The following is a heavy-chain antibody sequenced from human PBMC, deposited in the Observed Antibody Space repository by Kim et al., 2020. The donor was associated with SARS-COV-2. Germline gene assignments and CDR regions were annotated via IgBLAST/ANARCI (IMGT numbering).Heavy chain of an antibody. V-gene: IGHV3-33*06. CDR1: GFTFSSYG. J-gene: IGHJ6*02. Sequence: GGSLSLSCTASGFTFSSYGMHWVRQAPGKGLEWVAVRCYDGSNKYYADSVKGRFTISRDNSKNTLYLQMNSLRAEDTAVYYCAKQLSRFNYEYGMDVWG. CDR2: RCYDGSNK. D-gene: IGHD1-1*01. CDR3: AKQLSRFNYEYGMDV.